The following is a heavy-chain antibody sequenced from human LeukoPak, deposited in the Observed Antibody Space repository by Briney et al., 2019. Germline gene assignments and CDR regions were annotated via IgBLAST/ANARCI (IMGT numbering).Heavy chain of an antibody. V-gene: IGHV3-30*02. D-gene: IGHD1-26*01. Sequence: PGGSLRLSCPASGFTFSSYGMHWVRQAPGKGLEWVAFIRYDGSNKYYADSMKGRFTISRDNSKNTLYLQMNSLRAEDTAVYYCAKTTHAENSGSYYPLDYWGQGTLVIVSS. CDR3: AKTTHAENSGSYYPLDY. J-gene: IGHJ4*02. CDR1: GFTFSSYG. CDR2: IRYDGSNK.